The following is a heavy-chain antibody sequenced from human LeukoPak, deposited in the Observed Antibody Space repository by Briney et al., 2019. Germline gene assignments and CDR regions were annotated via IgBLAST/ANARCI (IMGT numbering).Heavy chain of an antibody. V-gene: IGHV1-2*02. Sequence: ASVKVSCKASRYIFTSYYIHWVRQAPGQGLEWMGWINPNNGGTKYAQKFHGRVIMTSDTSISTAYMELSRLRSDDTAMYYCARDRGSSWFADYWGQGTLVTVSS. CDR1: RYIFTSYY. CDR3: ARDRGSSWFADY. J-gene: IGHJ4*02. CDR2: INPNNGGT. D-gene: IGHD6-13*01.